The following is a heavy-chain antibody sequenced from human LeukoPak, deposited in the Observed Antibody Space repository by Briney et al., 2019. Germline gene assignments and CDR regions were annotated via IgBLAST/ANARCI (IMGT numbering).Heavy chain of an antibody. CDR3: ARDDSVAAAAAPHH. V-gene: IGHV1-18*01. CDR2: ISAYNGNT. D-gene: IGHD6-13*01. J-gene: IGHJ1*01. CDR1: GYTFTSYG. Sequence: ASVKVSCKASGYTFTSYGISWVRQAPGQGLEWVGWISAYNGNTNYAQKLQGRVTMTTDTSTSTAYMELRSLRSDDTAVYYCARDDSVAAAAAPHHWGQGALVTVSS.